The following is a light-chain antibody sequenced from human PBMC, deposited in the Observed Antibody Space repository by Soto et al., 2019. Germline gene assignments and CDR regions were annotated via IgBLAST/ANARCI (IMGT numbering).Light chain of an antibody. CDR3: QVWDGSSDQCV. V-gene: IGLV3-21*04. Sequence: SYELTQPPSVSVAPGKTARITCGGNNIGSKSVHWYQQKPGQAPVLVIYYDSDRPSGIPERFSGSNSGNTATLTISRVEAGDEADYYCQVWDGSSDQCVFATGTKLTVL. CDR1: NIGSKS. CDR2: YDS. J-gene: IGLJ1*01.